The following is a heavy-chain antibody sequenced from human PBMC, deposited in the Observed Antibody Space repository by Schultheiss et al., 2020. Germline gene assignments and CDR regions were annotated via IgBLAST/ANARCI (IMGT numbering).Heavy chain of an antibody. CDR1: GGSISSGGYY. D-gene: IGHD2-8*02. Sequence: SETLSLTCTVSGGSISSGGYYWSWIRQHPGKGLEWIAYIHYSGSPYYNPSLKSRVTMSVDTSKNQFSLRLNSVTAADTAVYYCARENIVMSTRAGYFDLWGRGTLVTVYS. CDR3: ARENIVMSTRAGYFDL. CDR2: IHYSGSP. V-gene: IGHV4-31*03. J-gene: IGHJ2*01.